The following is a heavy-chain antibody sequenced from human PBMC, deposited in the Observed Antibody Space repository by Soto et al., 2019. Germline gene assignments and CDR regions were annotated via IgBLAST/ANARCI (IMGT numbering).Heavy chain of an antibody. D-gene: IGHD3-3*01. J-gene: IGHJ4*02. V-gene: IGHV4-34*01. CDR3: ARVKAIFGVVNFDY. CDR2: INHSGST. Sequence: QVQLQQWGAGLLKPSETLSLTCAVYGGSFSGYYWSWIRQPPGKGLEWIGEINHSGSTNYNPSFTSRVTISVDTSKNQFSLKLSSLTAADTAVYYCARVKAIFGVVNFDYWGQGTLVTVSS. CDR1: GGSFSGYY.